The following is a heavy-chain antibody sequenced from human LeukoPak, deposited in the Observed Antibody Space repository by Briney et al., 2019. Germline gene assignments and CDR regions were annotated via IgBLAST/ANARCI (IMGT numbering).Heavy chain of an antibody. J-gene: IGHJ5*02. D-gene: IGHD2-2*03. CDR1: GGSISSSSYY. Sequence: ASETLSLTCTVSGGSISSSSYYWGWIRQPPGKGLEWIGSIYYSGSTYYNPSLKSRVTISVDTSKNQFSLKLSSVTAADTAVYYCARHVEIRGYCSSTSCPNWFDPWGQGTLVTVSS. CDR3: ARHVEIRGYCSSTSCPNWFDP. V-gene: IGHV4-39*01. CDR2: IYYSGST.